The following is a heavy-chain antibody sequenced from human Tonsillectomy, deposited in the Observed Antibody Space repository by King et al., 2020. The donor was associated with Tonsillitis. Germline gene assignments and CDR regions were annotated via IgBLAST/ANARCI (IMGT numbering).Heavy chain of an antibody. CDR2: IYYSGST. Sequence: VQLQESGPGLVKPSETLSLTCTVSGGSISSYYWSWIRQPPGKGLEWIGYIYYSGSTNYNPSLTSRVTISVDTSKNQFSLKLSSVTAADTAVYYCARDYSVATTHAFDIWGQGTMVTVSS. J-gene: IGHJ3*02. V-gene: IGHV4-59*01. CDR3: ARDYSVATTHAFDI. D-gene: IGHD5-12*01. CDR1: GGSISSYY.